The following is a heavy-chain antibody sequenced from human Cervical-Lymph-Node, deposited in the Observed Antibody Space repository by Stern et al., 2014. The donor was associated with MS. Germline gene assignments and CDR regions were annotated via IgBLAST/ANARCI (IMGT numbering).Heavy chain of an antibody. V-gene: IGHV1-46*03. CDR2: INPSSGSS. Sequence: QVQLVQSGAEVKKPGASVKVSCMPSGYTFTNNYIHWVRQAPGQGLEWMGFINPSSGSSGSAQKFQGRVTVTRDTSTSTVYMDLSSLRSEDTAVYYCARGVEY. CDR1: GYTFTNNY. J-gene: IGHJ1*01. CDR3: ARGVEY.